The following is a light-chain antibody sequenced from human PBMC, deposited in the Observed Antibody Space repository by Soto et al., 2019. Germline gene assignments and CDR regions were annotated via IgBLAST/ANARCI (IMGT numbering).Light chain of an antibody. Sequence: QSVLTQPPSASGTPGQRVTISCSGSSSNVGGNPVNWYQHVPTTAPKLLIYTNTQRPSGVPDRFSGSKSGTSASLAISGLQSEDEADYYCASWDDSLNGPVVGTGTKLTVL. CDR2: TNT. CDR1: SSNVGGNP. CDR3: ASWDDSLNGPV. V-gene: IGLV1-44*01. J-gene: IGLJ1*01.